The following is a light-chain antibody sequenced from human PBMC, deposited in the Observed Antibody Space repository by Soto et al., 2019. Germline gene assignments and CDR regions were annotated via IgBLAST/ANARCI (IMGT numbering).Light chain of an antibody. CDR2: AAS. CDR1: QGISNW. J-gene: IGKJ2*01. CDR3: QQATSCPHT. Sequence: DIQMTQSPSSVSASIGDRVTITCRASQGISNWVAWYQQKPGKAPKLLIYAASSLQSGVPPRFSGSGSGTEFTLTISSLQPEDFAGYYCQQATSCPHTFGQGTKLEIK. V-gene: IGKV1-12*01.